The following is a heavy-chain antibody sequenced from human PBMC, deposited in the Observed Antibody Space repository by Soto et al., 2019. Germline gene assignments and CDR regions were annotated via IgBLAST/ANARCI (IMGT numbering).Heavy chain of an antibody. CDR3: ARVTARGYYYGMDV. CDR2: IIPIFGTA. V-gene: IGHV1-69*13. Sequence: GASVKVSCKASGGTFSSYAISWVRQAPGQGLEWMGGIIPIFGTANYAQKFQGRVTITADESTSTAYMELSSLRSEDTAVYYCARVTARGYYYGMDVWGQGTTVNVSS. D-gene: IGHD5-18*01. J-gene: IGHJ6*02. CDR1: GGTFSSYA.